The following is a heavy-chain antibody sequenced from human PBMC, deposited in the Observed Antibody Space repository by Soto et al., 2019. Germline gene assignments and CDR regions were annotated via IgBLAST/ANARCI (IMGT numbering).Heavy chain of an antibody. CDR1: GFIFNNYG. V-gene: IGHV3-33*01. D-gene: IGHD3-22*01. CDR2: IWYDGSNK. Sequence: QVQLVESGGGVVQPGRSLRLSCAASGFIFNNYGMHWVRQAPGKGLEWVAVIWYDGSNKYYADSVKGRFTSSRENSKNTLYRQMSSVRVEDTAVYYCARGDSSGHYWGQGTLVTVSS. CDR3: ARGDSSGHY. J-gene: IGHJ4*02.